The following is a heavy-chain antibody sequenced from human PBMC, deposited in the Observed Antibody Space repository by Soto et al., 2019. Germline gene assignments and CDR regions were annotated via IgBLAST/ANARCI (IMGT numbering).Heavy chain of an antibody. CDR2: INPSGGST. D-gene: IGHD1-26*01. Sequence: ASVKVSCKASGYTFTSYYMHWVRQAPGQGLEWMGIINPSGGSTSYAQKFQGRVTMTRDTSTSTVYMELSSLRSEDTAVYYCARGTPIVGATLDRFDYWGQGTLVTVSS. CDR1: GYTFTSYY. V-gene: IGHV1-46*01. CDR3: ARGTPIVGATLDRFDY. J-gene: IGHJ4*02.